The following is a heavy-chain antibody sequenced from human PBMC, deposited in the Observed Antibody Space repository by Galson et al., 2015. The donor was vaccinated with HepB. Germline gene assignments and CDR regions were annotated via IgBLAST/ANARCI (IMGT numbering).Heavy chain of an antibody. Sequence: SVKVSCKASGGTFSSYTISWVRQAPGQGLEWMGRIIPILGIANYAQKFQGRVTITADKSTSTAYTELSSLRSEDTAVYYCARESMESTNYYGSGIPPIWFDPWGQGTLVTVSS. CDR2: IIPILGIA. CDR3: ARESMESTNYYGSGIPPIWFDP. V-gene: IGHV1-69*04. CDR1: GGTFSSYT. J-gene: IGHJ5*02. D-gene: IGHD3-10*01.